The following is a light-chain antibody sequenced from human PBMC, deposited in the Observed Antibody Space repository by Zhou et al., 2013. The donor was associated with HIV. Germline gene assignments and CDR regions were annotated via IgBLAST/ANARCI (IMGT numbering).Light chain of an antibody. CDR3: QQYATYPIT. J-gene: IGKJ5*01. Sequence: EILLTQSPGTLSLSPGERITLSCRASQPVSGNSFLSKSLAWYQQKSGQAPRLLIYGASTRGHWYPQPGSVAVGFGTEFTLTISSLQSEDFATYYCQQYATYPITFGQGTRLEN. CDR1: QPVSGN. V-gene: IGKV3-15*01. CDR2: GAS.